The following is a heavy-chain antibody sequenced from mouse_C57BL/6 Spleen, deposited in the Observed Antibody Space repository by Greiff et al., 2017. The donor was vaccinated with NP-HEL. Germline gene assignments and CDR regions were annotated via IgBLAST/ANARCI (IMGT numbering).Heavy chain of an antibody. CDR1: GYTFTSYW. D-gene: IGHD2-14*01. Sequence: QVQLQQPGAELVRPGSSVKLSCKASGYTFTSYWMHWVKQRPIQGLEWIGNIDPSDSETHYNQKFKDKATLTVDKSSSTAYMQLSSLTSEDSAVYYWAAGLYRVGYFDVWGTGTTVTVSS. CDR2: IDPSDSET. CDR3: AAGLYRVGYFDV. V-gene: IGHV1-52*01. J-gene: IGHJ1*03.